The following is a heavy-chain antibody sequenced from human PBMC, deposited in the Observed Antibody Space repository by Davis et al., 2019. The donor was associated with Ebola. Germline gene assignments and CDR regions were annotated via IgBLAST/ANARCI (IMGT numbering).Heavy chain of an antibody. CDR3: AKEEGTKGHWLPHFDY. D-gene: IGHD6-19*01. Sequence: GESLKISCAASGFTFSSHGMHWVRQAPGKGLEWVAVIGDNGRTTFYADSAKGRFTLSRDNFKNTLDLQMNSLRPEDTAVYYCAKEEGTKGHWLPHFDYWGQGTPVTVSS. CDR1: GFTFSSHG. J-gene: IGHJ4*02. CDR2: IGDNGRTT. V-gene: IGHV3-30*18.